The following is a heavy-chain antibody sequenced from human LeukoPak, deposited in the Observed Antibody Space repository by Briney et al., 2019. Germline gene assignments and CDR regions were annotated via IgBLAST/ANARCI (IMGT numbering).Heavy chain of an antibody. CDR1: GFTFDDYG. CDR2: INWNGGST. CDR3: SGEEDVGVYAMGY. J-gene: IGHJ4*02. V-gene: IGHV3-20*04. Sequence: PGGSLRLSCAASGFTFDDYGMNWVRQAPGKGLEWVSGINWNGGSTGYADSVKGRFTISRDNAKNSLYLQISSLRAEVTVSDYWSGEEDVGVYAMGYCGEGTHVTDSS. D-gene: IGHD2-8*02.